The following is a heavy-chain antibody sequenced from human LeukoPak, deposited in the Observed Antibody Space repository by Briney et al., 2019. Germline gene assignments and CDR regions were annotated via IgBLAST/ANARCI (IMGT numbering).Heavy chain of an antibody. J-gene: IGHJ6*02. CDR3: ARAMCEYSYGFCGMDV. D-gene: IGHD5-18*01. V-gene: IGHV3-30-3*01. CDR2: ISYGGSNK. Sequence: GGSLRLSSAASGFTFSSYAMHWVRQAPGKGLEWVAVISYGGSNKYNADSEKGRFTISRDNSKNTLYLQMNSLRAEDTAVYYCARAMCEYSYGFCGMDVWGQGTTVTVSS. CDR1: GFTFSSYA.